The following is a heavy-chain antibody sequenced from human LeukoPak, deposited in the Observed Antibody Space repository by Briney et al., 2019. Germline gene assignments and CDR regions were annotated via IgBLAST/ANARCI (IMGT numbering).Heavy chain of an antibody. CDR2: ISYDGSNK. CDR3: AKDSHRYCSGGSCYSFDY. CDR1: GFTFSSYG. D-gene: IGHD2-15*01. J-gene: IGHJ4*02. Sequence: GGSLRLSCAASGFTFSSYGMHWVRQAPGKGLEGVAVISYDGSNKYYADSVKGRFTISRDNSKNTLYLQMNSLRAEDTAVYYCAKDSHRYCSGGSCYSFDYWGQGTLVTVSS. V-gene: IGHV3-30*18.